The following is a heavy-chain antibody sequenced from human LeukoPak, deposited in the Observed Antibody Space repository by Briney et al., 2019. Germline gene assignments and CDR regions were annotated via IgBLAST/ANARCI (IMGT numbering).Heavy chain of an antibody. Sequence: SETLSLTCTVSGGSISSYYWSWIRQPPGKGLEWIGYIYYSGSTNYNPSLRSRVTISVDSSKNQFSLKLSSVTAADTAVYYCARQEGSSWYFHYMDVWGRGTTVTVSS. V-gene: IGHV4-59*08. CDR3: ARQEGSSWYFHYMDV. CDR1: GGSISSYY. D-gene: IGHD6-13*01. CDR2: IYYSGST. J-gene: IGHJ6*03.